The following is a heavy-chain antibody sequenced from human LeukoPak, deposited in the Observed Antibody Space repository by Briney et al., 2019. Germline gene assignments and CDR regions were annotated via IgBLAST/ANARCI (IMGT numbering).Heavy chain of an antibody. V-gene: IGHV4-59*12. CDR3: ASDPYGDYLIPWFDP. Sequence: SETLSLTCTVSGGSISSYYWSWIRQPPGKGLEWIGYIYYSGSTNYNPSLKSRVTISVDTSKNQFSLKLSSVTAADTAVYYCASDPYGDYLIPWFDPWGQGTLVTVSS. J-gene: IGHJ5*02. CDR2: IYYSGST. CDR1: GGSISSYY. D-gene: IGHD4-17*01.